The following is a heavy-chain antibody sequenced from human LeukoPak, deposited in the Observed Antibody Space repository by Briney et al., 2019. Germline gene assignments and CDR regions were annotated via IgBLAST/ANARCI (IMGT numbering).Heavy chain of an antibody. V-gene: IGHV1-8*03. D-gene: IGHD6-13*01. CDR1: GYTFTSYD. CDR2: MNPNSGNT. Sequence: ASVKVSCKASGYTFTSYDINWVRQATGQGLEWMGWMNPNSGNTGYAQKFQGRVTITRNTSISTAYMELSSLRSEDTAVYYCARGLSGIAAAGTWNFITQYHFDYWGQGTLVTVSS. CDR3: ARGLSGIAAAGTWNFITQYHFDY. J-gene: IGHJ4*02.